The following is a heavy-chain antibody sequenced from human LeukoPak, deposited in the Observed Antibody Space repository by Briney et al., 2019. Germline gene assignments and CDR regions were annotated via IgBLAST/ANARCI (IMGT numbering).Heavy chain of an antibody. J-gene: IGHJ4*02. Sequence: GGSLRLSCAASGFTFSSFAMHWVRQAPGKGLEYVSAISSNGGSTYYANSVNGRFTISRDNSKNTLYLQMGSLRPEDMAVYYCARSVVVITAPFDYWGQGTLVTVSS. D-gene: IGHD3-22*01. CDR2: ISSNGGST. V-gene: IGHV3-64*01. CDR3: ARSVVVITAPFDY. CDR1: GFTFSSFA.